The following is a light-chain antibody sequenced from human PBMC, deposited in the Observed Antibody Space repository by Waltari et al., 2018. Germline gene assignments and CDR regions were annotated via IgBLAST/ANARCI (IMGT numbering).Light chain of an antibody. CDR3: RSYDSTSTVL. J-gene: IGLJ2*01. Sequence: QSALTQPASVSGSPGQSIISSCTGTSSDVGDYNYVSWYQQHPGKASKLMIHEVTNRPSGVSSRFAWYESGNTASLTISGRQAEDETDYYCRSYDSTSTVLFGGGTKLTVL. CDR1: SSDVGDYNY. CDR2: EVT. V-gene: IGLV2-14*01.